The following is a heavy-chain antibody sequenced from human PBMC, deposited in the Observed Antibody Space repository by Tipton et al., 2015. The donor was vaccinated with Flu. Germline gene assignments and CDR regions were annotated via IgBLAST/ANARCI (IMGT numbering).Heavy chain of an antibody. J-gene: IGHJ5*01. Sequence: TLSLTCSVSGGSIRTTTYYWGWIRQPPGKGLEWVGSINYSGTTYYNSFLNSRVTISADTSKNQFSLNLSSVTAADTAVYYRARLFNYGKSSGLDFWGPGTPVTVSS. CDR2: INYSGTT. V-gene: IGHV4-39*01. CDR3: ARLFNYGKSSGLDF. CDR1: GGSIRTTTYY. D-gene: IGHD3-16*01.